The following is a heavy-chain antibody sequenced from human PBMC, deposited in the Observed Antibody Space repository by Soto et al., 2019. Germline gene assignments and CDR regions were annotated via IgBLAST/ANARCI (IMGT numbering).Heavy chain of an antibody. D-gene: IGHD6-19*01. CDR2: IIPIFGTA. J-gene: IGHJ6*02. Sequence: SAKVSCKASGGTFSSYAISWVRQAPGQGLEWMGGIIPIFGTANYAQKFQGRVTITADESTSTAYMELSSLRSEDTAVYYCAREGIAVAGTHGMDVWGQGTTVTVSS. CDR1: GGTFSSYA. CDR3: AREGIAVAGTHGMDV. V-gene: IGHV1-69*13.